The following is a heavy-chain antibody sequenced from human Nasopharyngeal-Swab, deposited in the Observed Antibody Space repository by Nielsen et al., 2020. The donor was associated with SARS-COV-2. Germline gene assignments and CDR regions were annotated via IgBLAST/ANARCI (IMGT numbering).Heavy chain of an antibody. CDR2: INWIGGSA. V-gene: IGHV3-20*01. J-gene: IGHJ5*01. Sequence: GESLKISCAASGFTFDDYAMSWVRQVPGKGLERVANINWIGGSADYSDAVKGRFTISRDNAKNSLYLQMNSLRAEDTAIYHCARQTIYSFGWFDSWGQGNLVTVSS. CDR1: GFTFDDYA. D-gene: IGHD3-3*01. CDR3: ARQTIYSFGWFDS.